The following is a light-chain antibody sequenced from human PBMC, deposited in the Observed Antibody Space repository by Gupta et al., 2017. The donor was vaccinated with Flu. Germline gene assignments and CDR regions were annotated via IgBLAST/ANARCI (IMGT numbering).Light chain of an antibody. CDR1: QSGSSN. V-gene: IGKV3-15*01. Sequence: GERATLSWRASQSGSSNLAWYQQKPGQAPRLLIYGASTRATGISARFSCSGSGTEFTLTISSLQSEDFAVYYCQQYHNWPRTFGQGTKVEIK. CDR3: QQYHNWPRT. J-gene: IGKJ1*01. CDR2: GAS.